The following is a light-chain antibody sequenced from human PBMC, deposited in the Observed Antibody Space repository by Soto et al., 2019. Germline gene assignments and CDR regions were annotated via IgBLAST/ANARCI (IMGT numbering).Light chain of an antibody. J-gene: IGLJ1*01. CDR1: KLGDKL. CDR3: QAWDSSTAV. Sequence: SYELTQPPSVSVSPGLTASITCSGDKLGDKLAYWYQQKPGQSPVLVMYQDSKRPSGIPERFSGSNSGNTATLTNSGTQSMDEADYYCQAWDSSTAVFGTGTKVTVL. V-gene: IGLV3-1*01. CDR2: QDS.